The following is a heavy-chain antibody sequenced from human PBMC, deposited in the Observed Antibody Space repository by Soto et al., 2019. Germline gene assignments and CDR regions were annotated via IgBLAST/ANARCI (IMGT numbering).Heavy chain of an antibody. D-gene: IGHD2-21*01. CDR2: IIPILGIA. CDR1: GGTFSSYS. CDR3: ARGPYCGGDCSSRWFDP. J-gene: IGHJ5*02. Sequence: SVKVSCKASGGTFSSYSISWVRQDPGQGLEWMGRIIPILGIANYAQKFQGRVTITADKSTSTAYMELSSLRSEDTAVYYCARGPYCGGDCSSRWFDPWGQGTLVTSPQ. V-gene: IGHV1-69*04.